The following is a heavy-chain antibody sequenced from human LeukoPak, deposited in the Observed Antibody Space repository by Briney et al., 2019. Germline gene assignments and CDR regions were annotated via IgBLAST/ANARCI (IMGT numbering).Heavy chain of an antibody. V-gene: IGHV4-34*01. Sequence: SETLSLTCAVFGGTFSAYYWTWLRQPRAKGLDWIGQSNHRGSYHYNPSLRSRVTISVDTSKTQFSLNLTSVTAADTAVYYCARDKFCSDTGSCNIGLFDFWGQGALVTVSS. J-gene: IGHJ4*02. CDR3: ARDKFCSDTGSCNIGLFDF. CDR2: SNHRGSY. CDR1: GGTFSAYY. D-gene: IGHD2-15*01.